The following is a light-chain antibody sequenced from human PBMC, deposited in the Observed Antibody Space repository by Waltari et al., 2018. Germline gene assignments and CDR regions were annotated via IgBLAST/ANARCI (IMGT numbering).Light chain of an antibody. Sequence: QSALTQPASVSGSPGQSITISCTGTSSDVVFYNLVSWYQQHPDKAPKLTVYEVIDRPSVVSTRFSGSKSGNTASLTIPGLQAEDEADYYCCSYAGRNIWVFGGGTKVTVL. CDR3: CSYAGRNIWV. CDR2: EVI. CDR1: SSDVVFYNL. V-gene: IGLV2-23*02. J-gene: IGLJ3*02.